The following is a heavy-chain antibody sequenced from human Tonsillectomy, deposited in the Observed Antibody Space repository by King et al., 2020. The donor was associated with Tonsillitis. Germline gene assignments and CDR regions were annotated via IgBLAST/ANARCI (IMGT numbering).Heavy chain of an antibody. D-gene: IGHD3-22*01. CDR3: ARQYYYGSSGFSELDY. CDR1: GGSISSSSYY. CDR2: IYYSGNT. V-gene: IGHV4-39*07. J-gene: IGHJ4*02. Sequence: QLQESGPGLVKPSETLSLTCTVSGGSISSSSYYWGWIRQPPGKGLEWIGSIYYSGNTYYNPSLKSRVTISVDTSKNQFSLKLSSVTAADTAVYYCARQYYYGSSGFSELDYWGQGTLVTVSS.